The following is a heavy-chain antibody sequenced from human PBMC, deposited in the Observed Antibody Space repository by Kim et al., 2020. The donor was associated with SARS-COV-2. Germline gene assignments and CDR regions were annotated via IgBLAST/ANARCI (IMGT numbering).Heavy chain of an antibody. D-gene: IGHD2-2*01. CDR1: GYTFSAYY. CDR2: INTNSGGT. CDR3: AVYPTPVVNGFDF. V-gene: IGHV1-2*06. Sequence: ASVKVSCKASGYTFSAYYMHWVRQAPGQGLEWMGRINTNSGGTNYAQSFQGRVTMTRDTSMTTAYMELSRLTSDGTAVYYCAVYPTPVVNGFDFWGQGTLVTVSS. J-gene: IGHJ4*02.